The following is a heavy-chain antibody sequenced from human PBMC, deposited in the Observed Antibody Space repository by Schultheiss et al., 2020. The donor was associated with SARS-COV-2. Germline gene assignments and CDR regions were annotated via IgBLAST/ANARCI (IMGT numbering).Heavy chain of an antibody. V-gene: IGHV4-59*08. CDR3: ARLTRVTDY. D-gene: IGHD4-11*01. CDR2: IYYSGST. J-gene: IGHJ4*02. Sequence: SETLSLTCAVYGGSFSGYYWSWIRQHPGKGLEWIGYIYYSGSTNYNPSLKSRVTISVDTSKNQFSLTLSSVTAADTALYYCARLTRVTDYWGQGTLVTVSS. CDR1: GGSFSGYY.